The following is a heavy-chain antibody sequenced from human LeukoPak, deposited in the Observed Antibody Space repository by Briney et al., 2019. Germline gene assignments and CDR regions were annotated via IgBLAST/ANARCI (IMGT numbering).Heavy chain of an antibody. J-gene: IGHJ5*02. CDR3: ATALNYYGDWFDP. CDR2: IYYSGST. Sequence: PSETLSLTCTVSGGSISSHYWSWIRQPPGKGLEWIGYIYYSGSTNYNPSLKSRATISVDTSKNQFSLKLSSVTAAHTAVYYCATALNYYGDWFDPWGQGTLVTVSS. CDR1: GGSISSHY. D-gene: IGHD3-10*01. V-gene: IGHV4-59*11.